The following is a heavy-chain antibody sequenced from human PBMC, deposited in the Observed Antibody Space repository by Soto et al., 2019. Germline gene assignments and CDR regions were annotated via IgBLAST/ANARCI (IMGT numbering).Heavy chain of an antibody. D-gene: IGHD2-15*01. CDR1: GFTFSSYS. J-gene: IGHJ4*02. Sequence: EVQLVESGGGLVKPGGSLRLSCAASGFTFSSYSMNWVRQAPGKGLEWVSSISSSSSYIYYADSVKGRFTISRDNAKNSLYLQMNSLRAEDTAVYYCASQCSGGSCPSGDYWGQGTLVTVSS. CDR3: ASQCSGGSCPSGDY. CDR2: ISSSSSYI. V-gene: IGHV3-21*01.